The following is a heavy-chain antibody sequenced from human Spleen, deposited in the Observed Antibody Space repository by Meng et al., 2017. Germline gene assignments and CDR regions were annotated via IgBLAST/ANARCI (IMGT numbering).Heavy chain of an antibody. D-gene: IGHD6-13*01. V-gene: IGHV1-2*06. CDR2: INPNSGGT. CDR3: ASSYGYSSSWYFDY. J-gene: IGHJ4*02. Sequence: QVQLVQSGAAVKKPGASVKVSCKASGYTFTDYYIHWVRQAPGQGLEWMGRINPNSGGTNYAQKFQGRVTMTRDTSISAAYMELSRLRSDDTAVYYCASSYGYSSSWYFDYWGQGTLVTVSS. CDR1: GYTFTDYY.